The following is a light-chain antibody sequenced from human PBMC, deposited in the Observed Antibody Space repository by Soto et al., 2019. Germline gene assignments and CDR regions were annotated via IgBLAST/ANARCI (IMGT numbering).Light chain of an antibody. CDR3: QQYIRRPLS. CDR1: QDVTNS. Sequence: IFMTKSPAPLSLSPGGGVTLPCRAAQDVTNSVAWYQQKSGQAPRLLIYDASARASGVSARFSGSGSGTDFTLTISGLQAEDFAVYFCQQYIRRPLSFGQGTRLEI. CDR2: DAS. J-gene: IGKJ5*01. V-gene: IGKV3-15*01.